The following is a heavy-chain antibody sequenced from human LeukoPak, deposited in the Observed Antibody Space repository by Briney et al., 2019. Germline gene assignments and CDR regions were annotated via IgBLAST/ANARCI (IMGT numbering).Heavy chain of an antibody. CDR1: GGTISSYY. J-gene: IGHJ5*02. CDR2: IYYSWST. V-gene: IGHV4-59*01. CDR3: LGVDTAMVFNWFDP. D-gene: IGHD5-18*01. Sequence: SETLSLTCTVSGGTISSYYWSWIRQPPGKGLEWIGYIYYSWSTNYNPSLNRRGTISVDTYKTQLSSMLSTVPAADAAAYYCLGVDTAMVFNWFDPWGQGTLVTVSS.